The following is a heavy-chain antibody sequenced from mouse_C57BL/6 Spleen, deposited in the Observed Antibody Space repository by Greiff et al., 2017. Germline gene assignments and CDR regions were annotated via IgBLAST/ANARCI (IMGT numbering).Heavy chain of an antibody. CDR2: IYPGDGDT. CDR1: GYAFSSSW. CDR3: ARMGNDYLFAY. Sequence: QVQLQQSGPELVKPGASVKISCKASGYAFSSSWMNWVKQRPGKGLEWIGRIYPGDGDTNYNGKFKGKATLTADKSSSTAYMPLSSLTSEDSAVYFCARMGNDYLFAYWGQGTLVTVSA. J-gene: IGHJ3*01. D-gene: IGHD2-4*01. V-gene: IGHV1-82*01.